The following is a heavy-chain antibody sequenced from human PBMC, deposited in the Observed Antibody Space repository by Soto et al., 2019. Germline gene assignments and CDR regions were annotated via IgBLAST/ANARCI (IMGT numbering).Heavy chain of an antibody. CDR2: IYYSGST. J-gene: IGHJ5*02. CDR3: ARRGEYSSGWYNWFDP. Sequence: PSETLSLTCTVSCGSISSSSYYWGWIRQPPGKGLEWIGSIYYSGSTYYNPSLKSRVTISVDTSKNQFSLKLSSVTAADTAVYYCARRGEYSSGWYNWFDPWGQGTLVTVSS. V-gene: IGHV4-39*01. D-gene: IGHD6-19*01. CDR1: CGSISSSSYY.